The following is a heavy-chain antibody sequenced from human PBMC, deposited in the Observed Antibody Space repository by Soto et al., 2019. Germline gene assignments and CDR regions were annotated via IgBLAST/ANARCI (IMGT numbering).Heavy chain of an antibody. J-gene: IGHJ6*02. V-gene: IGHV3-74*01. Sequence: GGSLRLSCAASGFTFSTYWMHWVRQVPGEGLEWISSITGSGKSAYYADSVKGRVTISRDNSKNTLYLQISSLGVDDTAVYHCAVHLGENYYTMDVWRQGTTVTVSS. CDR2: ITGSGKSA. CDR3: AVHLGENYYTMDV. D-gene: IGHD3-10*01. CDR1: GFTFSTYW.